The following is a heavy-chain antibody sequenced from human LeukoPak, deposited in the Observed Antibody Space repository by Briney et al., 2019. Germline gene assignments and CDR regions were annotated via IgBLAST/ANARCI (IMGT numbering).Heavy chain of an antibody. V-gene: IGHV3-74*01. CDR3: ARVSGGAFDV. Sequence: PGGSLRLSCAASGFTFTNNWMHWVRQAPTRGLVWVSRISHDGGSTNYADSVKGRFTISRDNTKNTLYLQMNSLRADDTAVYYCARVSGGAFDVWGQGTLVTVSS. CDR1: GFTFTNNW. CDR2: ISHDGGST. D-gene: IGHD2-15*01. J-gene: IGHJ3*01.